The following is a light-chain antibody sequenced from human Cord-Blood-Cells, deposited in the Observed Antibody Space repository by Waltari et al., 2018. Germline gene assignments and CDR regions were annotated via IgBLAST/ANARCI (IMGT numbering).Light chain of an antibody. CDR2: AAS. J-gene: IGKJ3*01. CDR3: QQSYSTPFT. Sequence: IQMTQSSSSLSASVGARVTITCRASQNISSYLNWYQQKPVKAPKLLIYAASSLQSGVPSRFSGSGSGTDFTLTISSLQPEDFATYYCQQSYSTPFTFGPGTKVDIK. V-gene: IGKV1-39*01. CDR1: QNISSY.